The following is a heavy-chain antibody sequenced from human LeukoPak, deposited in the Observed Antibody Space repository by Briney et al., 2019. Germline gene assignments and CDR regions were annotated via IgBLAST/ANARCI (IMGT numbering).Heavy chain of an antibody. CDR3: AREYYYDSSGYYSV. V-gene: IGHV4-31*03. CDR1: GGSISSGGYY. Sequence: QSSETLSLTCTVSGGSISSGGYYWSWIRQHPGKGLEWIGYIYYSGSTYYNPSLKSRVTISVDTSKNQFSLKLSSVTAADTAVYYCAREYYYDSSGYYSVWGQGTLVTVSS. J-gene: IGHJ4*02. D-gene: IGHD3-22*01. CDR2: IYYSGST.